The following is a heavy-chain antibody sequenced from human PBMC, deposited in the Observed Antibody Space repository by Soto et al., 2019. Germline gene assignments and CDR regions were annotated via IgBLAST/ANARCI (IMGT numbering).Heavy chain of an antibody. CDR3: ASSIVPAPEYSGYLDAFDI. Sequence: PGGSLRLSCAASGFTVSSNYMSWFRQAPGKGLEWVSVIYSGGSTYYADSVKGRFTISRHNSKNTLYLQMNSLRAEDTAVYYCASSIVPAPEYSGYLDAFDIWGQGTMVTVSS. CDR1: GFTVSSNY. CDR2: IYSGGST. J-gene: IGHJ3*02. D-gene: IGHD5-12*01. V-gene: IGHV3-53*04.